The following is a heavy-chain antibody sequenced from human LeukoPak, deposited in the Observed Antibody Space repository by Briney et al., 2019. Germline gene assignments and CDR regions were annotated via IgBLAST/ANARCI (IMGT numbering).Heavy chain of an antibody. Sequence: GGSLRLSCAASGFTFSSYAMSWVRQAPGKGLEWVSAISGSGGSTYYADSVRGRFTIFRDTSMNTLFLQMNSLGAEDTAVYYCAKGAAAGKVDWFDPWGQGTLVTVSS. V-gene: IGHV3-23*01. CDR2: ISGSGGST. CDR1: GFTFSSYA. CDR3: AKGAAAGKVDWFDP. J-gene: IGHJ5*02. D-gene: IGHD6-13*01.